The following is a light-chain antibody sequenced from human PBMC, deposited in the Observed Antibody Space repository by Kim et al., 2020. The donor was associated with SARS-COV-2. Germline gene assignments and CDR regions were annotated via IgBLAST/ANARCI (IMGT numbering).Light chain of an antibody. CDR1: SSNIGSNS. Sequence: QSVLTQPPSASGTPGQRVTISCSGSSSNIGSNSVSWFQHLPGTAPKLLIYSDNQRPSGVPDRFSGSKSGTSASLAISALQSDDEADYYCAAWDDSLRNVFGTGSKVTVL. J-gene: IGLJ1*01. V-gene: IGLV1-44*01. CDR3: AAWDDSLRNV. CDR2: SDN.